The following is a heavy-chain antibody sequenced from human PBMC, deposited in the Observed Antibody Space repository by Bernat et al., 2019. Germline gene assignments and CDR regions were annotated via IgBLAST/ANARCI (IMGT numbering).Heavy chain of an antibody. D-gene: IGHD5-18*01. CDR3: AVRGYSYGYHSYYFDY. V-gene: IGHV4-59*08. Sequence: QVQLQESGPGLVKPSETLSLTCTVSGGSISSYYWSWIRQPPGKGLEWIGYIYYSGSTNYNPSLKSRVTISVDTSKNQFSLKLSSVTAADTAVYYCAVRGYSYGYHSYYFDYWGQGTLVTVSS. J-gene: IGHJ4*02. CDR2: IYYSGST. CDR1: GGSISSYY.